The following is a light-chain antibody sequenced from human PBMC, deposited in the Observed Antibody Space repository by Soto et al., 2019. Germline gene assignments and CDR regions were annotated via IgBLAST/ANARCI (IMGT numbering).Light chain of an antibody. CDR2: WAS. CDR1: QSVLYSSNNKNY. CDR3: QQYYRPWT. V-gene: IGKV4-1*01. J-gene: IGKJ1*01. Sequence: DIVMTQSPDSLAVSLGERANINCKSSQSVLYSSNNKNYLAWYQQKPGQPPKLLIYWASTRESGVPDRFSGSGSGTDFTLTISSLQAEDVAVYYCQQYYRPWTFGQGTKVEI.